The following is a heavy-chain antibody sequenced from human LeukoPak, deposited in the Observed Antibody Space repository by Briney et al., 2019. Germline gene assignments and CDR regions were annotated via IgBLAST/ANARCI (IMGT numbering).Heavy chain of an antibody. V-gene: IGHV4-61*02. CDR3: ARGDVVVGFDP. CDR1: GGSISSGSYY. D-gene: IGHD2-2*01. Sequence: SETLSLTCTVSGGSISSGSYYWSWIRQPAGKGLEWIGRIYTSGSTNYNPSLKSRVTISVDTSKNQFSLKLSSVTAADTAVYYCARGDVVVGFDPWGQGTLVTVSS. CDR2: IYTSGST. J-gene: IGHJ5*02.